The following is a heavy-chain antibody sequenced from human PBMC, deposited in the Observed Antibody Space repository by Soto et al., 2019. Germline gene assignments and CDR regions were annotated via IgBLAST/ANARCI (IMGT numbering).Heavy chain of an antibody. CDR1: GFTFDDYG. D-gene: IGHD3-10*01. CDR3: AIYAYGSGSYYKYYFDY. J-gene: IGHJ4*02. CDR2: INWNGGST. V-gene: IGHV3-20*01. Sequence: EVQLVESGGGVVRPGGSLRLSCAASGFTFDDYGMSWVRQAPGKGLEWVSGINWNGGSTGYADSVKGRFTISRDNAKNSLYLQMNSLRAEDTALYHCAIYAYGSGSYYKYYFDYWGQGTLVTVSS.